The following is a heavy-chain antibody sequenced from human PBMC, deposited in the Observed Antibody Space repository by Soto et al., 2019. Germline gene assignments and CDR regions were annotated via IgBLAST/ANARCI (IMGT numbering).Heavy chain of an antibody. Sequence: QVQLVQSGAEAGKPGSSVKVSCRASGGIFSSFTISWVRQAPGQGLEWLGGINPIFDTPTYAQNFQGRVTITADKSTNTVYMELSSLRSEDTAVYYCATHGATTMARGAMKHYYYVMDVWGQGTTVTVSS. CDR3: ATHGATTMARGAMKHYYYVMDV. D-gene: IGHD3-10*01. CDR1: GGIFSSFT. V-gene: IGHV1-69*06. J-gene: IGHJ6*02. CDR2: INPIFDTP.